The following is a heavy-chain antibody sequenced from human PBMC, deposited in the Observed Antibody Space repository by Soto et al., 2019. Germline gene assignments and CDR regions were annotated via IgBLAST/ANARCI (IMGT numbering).Heavy chain of an antibody. J-gene: IGHJ4*02. CDR1: GYTYTSYG. CDR2: ISGHNGNK. CDR3: ARDLGQQLFDY. V-gene: IGHV1-18*01. D-gene: IGHD6-13*01. Sequence: QVQLVQSGAEVKKPGASVKVSCKASGYTYTSYGISWVRQAPRQGLEWMGWISGHNGNKKYAQKLQGRVSKTTDTSTRTAYMELKRLRYDDRAVYYCARDLGQQLFDYWGQGTLITVSS.